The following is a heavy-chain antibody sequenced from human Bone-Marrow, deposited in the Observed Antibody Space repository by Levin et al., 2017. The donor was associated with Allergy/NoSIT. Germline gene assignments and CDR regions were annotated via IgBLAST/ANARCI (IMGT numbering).Heavy chain of an antibody. V-gene: IGHV5-10-1*01. CDR1: GYIFNNYW. CDR3: ARRYCDSASCHLDY. Sequence: KRGESLKISCQGSGYIFNNYWIIWVRQLPGKGLEWMGRIDPSDSYTDYRPSFQGHVTISADKSISTVYLQWSRLKASDSAIYYCARRYCDSASCHLDYWGQGSLVTVSS. D-gene: IGHD2-2*01. J-gene: IGHJ4*02. CDR2: IDPSDSYT.